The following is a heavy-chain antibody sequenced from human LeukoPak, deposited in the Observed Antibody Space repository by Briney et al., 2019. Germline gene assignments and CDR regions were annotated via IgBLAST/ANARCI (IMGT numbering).Heavy chain of an antibody. CDR1: GFTFSDVW. D-gene: IGHD5-12*01. CDR2: IKTKTDGAAT. CDR3: TTATELIVATIPDY. V-gene: IGHV3-15*01. J-gene: IGHJ4*02. Sequence: KPGGSLTLSCAASGFTFSDVWMTWVRQAPGKGMEWVGRIKTKTDGAATYYAAPVKGRFTILRDDSENMLYLQMKSLKTEDTALYYCTTATELIVATIPDYWGQGTLVTVSS.